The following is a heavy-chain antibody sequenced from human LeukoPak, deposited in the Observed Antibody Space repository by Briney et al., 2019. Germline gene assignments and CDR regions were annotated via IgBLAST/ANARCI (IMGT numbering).Heavy chain of an antibody. V-gene: IGHV4-34*01. J-gene: IGHJ5*02. D-gene: IGHD6-19*01. Sequence: PSETLSLTCAVYGGSFSGYYWSWIRQPPGKGLEWIGEINHSGSTNYNPSLKSRVTIPVDTSKNQLSLKLTSVTAADTAVYYCARWDDSAWAFGTWGPGTLVTVSS. CDR3: ARWDDSAWAFGT. CDR2: INHSGST. CDR1: GGSFSGYY.